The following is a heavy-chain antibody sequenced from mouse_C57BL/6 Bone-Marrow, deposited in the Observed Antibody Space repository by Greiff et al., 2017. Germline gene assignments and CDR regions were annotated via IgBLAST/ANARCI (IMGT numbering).Heavy chain of an antibody. D-gene: IGHD4-1*01. CDR3: ARSGPLGRSFDY. Sequence: VQLQQPGAELVKPGASVKMSCKASGYTFTSYWITWVKQRPGQGLEWIGDIYPGSGSTNYNEKFKSKAILTVDTSSNTAYMQLSSLTSEDSAVFYCARSGPLGRSFDYWGRGTTLTVSA. V-gene: IGHV1-55*01. CDR1: GYTFTSYW. J-gene: IGHJ2*01. CDR2: IYPGSGST.